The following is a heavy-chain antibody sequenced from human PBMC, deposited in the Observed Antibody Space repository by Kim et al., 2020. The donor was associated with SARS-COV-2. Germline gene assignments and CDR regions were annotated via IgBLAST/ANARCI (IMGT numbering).Heavy chain of an antibody. CDR1: GFTFSSYG. CDR3: AKDLVSSTSEDYYYYGMDV. CDR2: ISYDGSNK. D-gene: IGHD2-2*01. Sequence: GSLRLSCAASGFTFSSYGMHWVRQAPGKGLEWVAVISYDGSNKYYADSVKGRFTISRDNSKNTLYLQMNSLRAEDTAVYYCAKDLVSSTSEDYYYYGMDVWGQGTTVTVSS. V-gene: IGHV3-30*18. J-gene: IGHJ6*02.